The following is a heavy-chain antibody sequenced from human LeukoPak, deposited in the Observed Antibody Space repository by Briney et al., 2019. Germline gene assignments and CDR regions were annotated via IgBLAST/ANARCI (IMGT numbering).Heavy chain of an antibody. J-gene: IGHJ4*02. Sequence: SETLCFTCTVSGGSINISDYYWGWIRQPPGKGLEWIGCMHYSGNTYYNPSLRSRVTISVDTSENQFSLKVRSVTAADTAVYYCARRGTIDSGRPWNWGQGTLDTVSS. V-gene: IGHV4-39*01. CDR2: MHYSGNT. D-gene: IGHD1-26*01. CDR3: ARRGTIDSGRPWN. CDR1: GGSINISDYY.